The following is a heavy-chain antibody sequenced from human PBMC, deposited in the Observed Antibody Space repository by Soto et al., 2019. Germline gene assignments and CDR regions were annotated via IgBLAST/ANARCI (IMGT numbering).Heavy chain of an antibody. CDR1: GGSISSSSYY. V-gene: IGHV4-39*01. CDR2: IYYSGST. Sequence: PSETLSLTCTVSGGSISSSSYYWGWIRQPPGKGLEWIGSIYYSGSTYYNPSLKSRVTISVDTSKNQFSLKLSSVTAADTAVYYCARRGRSVVVTFDYWGQGTLVTVSS. CDR3: ARRGRSVVVTFDY. J-gene: IGHJ4*02. D-gene: IGHD3-22*01.